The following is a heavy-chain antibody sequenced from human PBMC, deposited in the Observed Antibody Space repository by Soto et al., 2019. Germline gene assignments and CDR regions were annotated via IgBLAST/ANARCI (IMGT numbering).Heavy chain of an antibody. D-gene: IGHD3-3*01. CDR1: GFTFTSSA. CDR2: IVVGSGNT. J-gene: IGHJ3*02. CDR3: AAGTITIFGVDNDAFDI. V-gene: IGHV1-58*01. Sequence: SVKVSCKASGFTFTSSAVQWVRQARGQRLEWIGWIVVGSGNTNYAQKFQERVTITRDMSTSTAYMELSSLRSEDTAVYYCAAGTITIFGVDNDAFDIWGQGTMVTVS.